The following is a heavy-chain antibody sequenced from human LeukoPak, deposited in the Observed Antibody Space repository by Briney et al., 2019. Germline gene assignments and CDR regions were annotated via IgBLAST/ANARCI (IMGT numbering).Heavy chain of an antibody. CDR2: ISYDGSNK. D-gene: IGHD6-19*01. CDR3: TTDLSISSATRTYMDV. CDR1: GFTFSSYA. J-gene: IGHJ6*03. Sequence: PGRSLRLSCAASGFTFSSYAMHWVRQAPGKGLEWVAVISYDGSNKYYANSVKGRFTISRDNSKNTLYLQMNSLKTEDTAVYYCTTDLSISSATRTYMDVWGKGTTVTVSS. V-gene: IGHV3-30*04.